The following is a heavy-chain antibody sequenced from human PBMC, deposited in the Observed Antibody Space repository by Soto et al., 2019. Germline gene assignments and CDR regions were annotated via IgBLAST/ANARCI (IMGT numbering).Heavy chain of an antibody. J-gene: IGHJ6*03. CDR1: GFRFDEYG. CDR2: ISWNGDRI. Sequence: EVELVESGGGVVRPGGSTRLSCTASGFRFDEYGMGWVRQVPGRGLEWVSGISWNGDRIAYADSVKGRFTISRDNAKNSLYLHMNSLRVEDTAFYYCARDHPPFFYYMDVWGNGTTVIVSS. CDR3: ARDHPPFFYYMDV. V-gene: IGHV3-20*04. D-gene: IGHD3-3*01.